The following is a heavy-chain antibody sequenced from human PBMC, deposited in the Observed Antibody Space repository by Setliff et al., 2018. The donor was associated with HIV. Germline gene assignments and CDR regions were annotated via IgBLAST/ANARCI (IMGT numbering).Heavy chain of an antibody. Sequence: SETLSLTCTVSGGSISSGSYYWSWIRQPAGRGLEWIGRIYTSGSTNYNPSLKSRVTISVDTSKNQFSLKLRSVTAADTAVYYCARETYYYDNPQYYYYYMDVWGKGTTVTVSS. CDR2: IYTSGST. J-gene: IGHJ6*03. V-gene: IGHV4-61*02. CDR3: ARETYYYDNPQYYYYYMDV. CDR1: GGSISSGSYY. D-gene: IGHD3-22*01.